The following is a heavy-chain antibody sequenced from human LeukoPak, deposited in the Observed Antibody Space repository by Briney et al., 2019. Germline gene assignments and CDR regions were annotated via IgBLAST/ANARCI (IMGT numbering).Heavy chain of an antibody. CDR1: GXTFSSYS. Sequence: SGGSLRLSCAASGXTFSSYSMNWVRQAPGKGQEWVSCISSSSSYIYYGDSVKGRFTISRDNAKNSLDLQMNSLRAEDTAVYYCARGEMATKGDAFDIWGQGTMVTVSS. J-gene: IGHJ3*02. D-gene: IGHD5-24*01. CDR3: ARGEMATKGDAFDI. CDR2: ISSSSSYI. V-gene: IGHV3-21*01.